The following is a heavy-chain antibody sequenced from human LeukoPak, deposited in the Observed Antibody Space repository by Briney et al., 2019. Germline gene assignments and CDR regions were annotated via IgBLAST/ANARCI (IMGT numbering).Heavy chain of an antibody. CDR1: GFTFSNAW. Sequence: PGGSLRLSCAASGFTFSNAWMSWVRQAPGKGLEWVGRIKSKTDGGTTDYAAPVKGRSTISRDDSKNTLYLQMNSLKTEDTAVYYCTTSYYYGSGSSYWGQGTLVTVPS. CDR2: IKSKTDGGTT. V-gene: IGHV3-15*01. D-gene: IGHD3-10*01. J-gene: IGHJ4*02. CDR3: TTSYYYGSGSSY.